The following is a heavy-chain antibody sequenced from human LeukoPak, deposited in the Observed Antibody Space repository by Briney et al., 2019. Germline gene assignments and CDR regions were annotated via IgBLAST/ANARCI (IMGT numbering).Heavy chain of an antibody. CDR2: IYLGDSDT. CDR3: ARLRYCSSTSCLNWFDP. Sequence: GESLKISCKGSGYSFTSYWIGWVRQMDGKGLEWMGIIYLGDSDTRYSPSFQGQVTISADKSISTAYLQWSSLKASDTAMYYCARLRYCSSTSCLNWFDPWGQGTLVTVSS. J-gene: IGHJ5*02. D-gene: IGHD2-2*01. CDR1: GYSFTSYW. V-gene: IGHV5-51*01.